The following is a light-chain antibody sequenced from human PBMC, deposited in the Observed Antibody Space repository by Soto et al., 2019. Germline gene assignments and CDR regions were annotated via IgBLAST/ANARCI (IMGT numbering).Light chain of an antibody. CDR3: QQRSNWPLT. J-gene: IGKJ4*01. Sequence: EIVLTQSPATLSLSPGERATLSCRASQSINSHLVWYQQKPGQAPRLLMYDTSIRATDIPARFSGSGSGTDFTRAISSLEPEDFAVYYCQQRSNWPLTFGGGTKVEIK. V-gene: IGKV3-11*01. CDR1: QSINSH. CDR2: DTS.